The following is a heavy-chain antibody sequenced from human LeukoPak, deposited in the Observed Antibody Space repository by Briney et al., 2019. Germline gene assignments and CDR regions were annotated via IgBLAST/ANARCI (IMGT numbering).Heavy chain of an antibody. D-gene: IGHD3-22*01. V-gene: IGHV4-39*01. CDR1: GGSISSSSYY. CDR3: ASFYYYDSSGYIFDY. J-gene: IGHJ4*02. Sequence: SETLSLTCTVSGGSISSSSYYWGWIRQPPGKGLGWIGSIYYSGSTYYNPSLKSRVTISVDTSKNQFSLKLSSVTAADTAVYYCASFYYYDSSGYIFDYWGQGTLVTVSS. CDR2: IYYSGST.